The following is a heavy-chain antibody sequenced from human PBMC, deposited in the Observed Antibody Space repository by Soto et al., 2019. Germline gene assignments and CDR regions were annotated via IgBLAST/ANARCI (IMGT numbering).Heavy chain of an antibody. CDR2: IYYSGST. J-gene: IGHJ4*02. V-gene: IGHV4-39*01. Sequence: QLQLQESGPGLVKPSETLSLTCTVSGGSISSSSYYWGWIRQPPGKGLEWIGSIYYSGSTYYNPSVRSRVTLSVDSSKNQFSLKLSSVTAADTAVYYCARRVITIFGVMNQGYYFDYGGQGTLVTVSS. CDR3: ARRVITIFGVMNQGYYFDY. D-gene: IGHD3-3*01. CDR1: GGSISSSSYY.